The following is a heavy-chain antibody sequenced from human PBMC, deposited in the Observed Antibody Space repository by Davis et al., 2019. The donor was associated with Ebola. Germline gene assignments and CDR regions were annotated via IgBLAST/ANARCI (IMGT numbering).Heavy chain of an antibody. D-gene: IGHD6-19*01. CDR2: INPNGGRT. CDR1: GYTFTSFY. CDR3: ARVIAVAGRSVFDI. V-gene: IGHV1-46*01. J-gene: IGHJ3*02. Sequence: ASVKVSCKASGYTFTSFYMHWVRQAPGQGLEWMGVINPNGGRTNYAQKFQGRVTLTRDTSTSTVYMELSSLRSEDTAVYYCARVIAVAGRSVFDIWGQGTMVTVSS.